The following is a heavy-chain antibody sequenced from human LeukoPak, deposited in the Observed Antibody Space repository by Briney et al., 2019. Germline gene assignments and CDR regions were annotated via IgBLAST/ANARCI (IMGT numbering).Heavy chain of an antibody. CDR1: GGSFSGYY. V-gene: IGHV4-34*01. D-gene: IGHD4-23*01. J-gene: IGHJ4*02. CDR2: INHSGST. Sequence: SETLSLTCAVYGGSFSGYYWSWIRQPPGKGLEWIGEINHSGSTNYSPSLKSRVTISVDTSKNQFSLKLSSVTAADTAVYYCASFNPTVVTKYFDYWGQGTLVTVSS. CDR3: ASFNPTVVTKYFDY.